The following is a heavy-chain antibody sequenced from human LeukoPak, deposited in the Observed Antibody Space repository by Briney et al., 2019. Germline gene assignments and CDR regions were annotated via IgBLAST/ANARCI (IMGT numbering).Heavy chain of an antibody. D-gene: IGHD6-19*01. CDR3: ARAPSGWYPDY. J-gene: IGHJ4*02. CDR1: GFTFSSYE. V-gene: IGHV3-48*03. CDR2: ISSSGSTI. Sequence: GGSLRLSCAASGFTFSSYEMNWVRQAPGKGLEWVSYISSSGSTIYYADSVKGRFTISRGNDKNSLYLQMNSLRAEDTAVYYCARAPSGWYPDYWGQGTLVTVSS.